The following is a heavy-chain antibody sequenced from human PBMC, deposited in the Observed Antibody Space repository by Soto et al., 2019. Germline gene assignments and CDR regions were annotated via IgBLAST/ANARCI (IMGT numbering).Heavy chain of an antibody. Sequence: PSETLSLTCTVSGGSISSGGYYWSWIRQHPGKGLEWIGYIYYSGSTYYNPSLKSRVTISVDTSKNQFSLKLSSVTAADTAVYYCARDSGWNANWFDPWGQGTLVTSPQ. CDR2: IYYSGST. CDR1: GGSISSGGYY. V-gene: IGHV4-31*03. D-gene: IGHD1-1*01. J-gene: IGHJ5*02. CDR3: ARDSGWNANWFDP.